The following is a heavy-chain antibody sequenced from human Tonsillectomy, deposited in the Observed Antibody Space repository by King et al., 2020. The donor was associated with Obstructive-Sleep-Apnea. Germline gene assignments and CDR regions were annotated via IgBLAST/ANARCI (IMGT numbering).Heavy chain of an antibody. Sequence: PLQESGPGLVKPSETLSLTCTVSGDSISSGYYWGWIRQFPGKGLEWIATIYHSGSTYYNPSLKSRVTISIDTSKNQFSLKMTSVTAADRAVYYCATGQWLTYFNSWGRGTLVTVSS. D-gene: IGHD6-19*01. CDR2: IYHSGST. J-gene: IGHJ4*02. CDR3: ATGQWLTYFNS. V-gene: IGHV4-38-2*02. CDR1: GDSISSGYY.